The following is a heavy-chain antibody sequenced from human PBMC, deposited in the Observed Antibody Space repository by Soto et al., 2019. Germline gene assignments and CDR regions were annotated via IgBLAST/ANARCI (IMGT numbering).Heavy chain of an antibody. Sequence: GPVKASCKASGHTFTGHHMHWVRQAPGQGLEWMGLIDLDIGDTKYAQKFQGRVTSTSDTSITTAYMELRGLRSDDTAVYYCALEPTGTAGFDYWGQGTLVTVSS. J-gene: IGHJ4*02. CDR3: ALEPTGTAGFDY. CDR2: IDLDIGDT. CDR1: GHTFTGHH. V-gene: IGHV1-2*02. D-gene: IGHD2-21*02.